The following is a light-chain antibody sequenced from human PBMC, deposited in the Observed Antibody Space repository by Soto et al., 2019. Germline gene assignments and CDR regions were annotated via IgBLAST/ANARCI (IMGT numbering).Light chain of an antibody. J-gene: IGKJ5*01. CDR3: QQYDILPIT. CDR2: DAS. Sequence: DIQMTQSPSSLLASLSARVTITCQATQDINIYLNWYQQKPGKAPNLLIYDASNLEIGVPSRFSGSGSGTHFTFTISSLQTEDIGTYYCQQYDILPITFGRGTRLEI. CDR1: QDINIY. V-gene: IGKV1-33*01.